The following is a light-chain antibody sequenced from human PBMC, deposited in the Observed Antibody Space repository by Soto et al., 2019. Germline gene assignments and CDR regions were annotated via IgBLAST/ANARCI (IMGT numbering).Light chain of an antibody. CDR2: DVS. J-gene: IGLJ2*01. CDR1: SSDAGVYNY. CDR3: SSYTSSSTPHVL. Sequence: QSALTQPASVSGSAGQSITISCTGTSSDAGVYNYVSWYQQHPGKAPKLMIYDVSNRPSGVSNRFSGSKSGNTASLTISGLQAEDEADYYCSSYTSSSTPHVLFGGGTKVTVL. V-gene: IGLV2-14*01.